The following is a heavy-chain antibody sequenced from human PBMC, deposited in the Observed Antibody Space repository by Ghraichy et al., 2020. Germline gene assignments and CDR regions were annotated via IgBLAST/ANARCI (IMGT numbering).Heavy chain of an antibody. D-gene: IGHD3-3*01. J-gene: IGHJ4*02. CDR1: GFTLNSNY. V-gene: IGHV3-66*01. CDR3: APIFGGY. CDR2: IYSGGST. Sequence: GGSLRLSCAAYGFTLNSNYMTWVRQAPGKGLEWVSVIYSGGSTYYADSVKGRFTISRDNSKNTLYLQMNSLRAEDTAVYYCAPIFGGYWGQGTLVTVSS.